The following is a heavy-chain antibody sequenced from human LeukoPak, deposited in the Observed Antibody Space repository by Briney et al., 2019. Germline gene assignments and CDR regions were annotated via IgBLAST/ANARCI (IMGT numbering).Heavy chain of an antibody. CDR3: ARREGYYDILTGYYNAEYFQH. CDR2: IYPGDSDT. D-gene: IGHD3-9*01. CDR1: GYSFTSYW. J-gene: IGHJ1*01. Sequence: GESLKISCKGSGYSFTSYWIGWVRQMPGKGLEWMGIIYPGDSDTRYSPSFQGQVTISADKSISTAYLQWSSLKASDTAMYYCARREGYYDILTGYYNAEYFQHWGQGTLVTVSS. V-gene: IGHV5-51*01.